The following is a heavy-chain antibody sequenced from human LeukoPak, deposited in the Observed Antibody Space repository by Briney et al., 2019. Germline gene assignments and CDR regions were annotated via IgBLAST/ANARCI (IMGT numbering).Heavy chain of an antibody. Sequence: PGRSLRLSCAASGFTFSSYGMHWVRQAPGKGLEWVAVISYDGSNKYYADSVKGRFTISRDNSKNTLYLQMNSLRVEDTAVYYCAKRSRPTVVTPSSFDYWGQGTQVTVSS. CDR3: AKRSRPTVVTPSSFDY. V-gene: IGHV3-30*18. CDR2: ISYDGSNK. D-gene: IGHD4-23*01. J-gene: IGHJ4*02. CDR1: GFTFSSYG.